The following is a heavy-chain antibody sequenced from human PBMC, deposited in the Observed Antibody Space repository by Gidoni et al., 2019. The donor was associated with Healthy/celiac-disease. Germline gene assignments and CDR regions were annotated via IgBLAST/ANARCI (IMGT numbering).Heavy chain of an antibody. CDR2: IYSGGST. J-gene: IGHJ6*02. D-gene: IGHD6-13*01. V-gene: IGHV3-53*01. CDR3: ARENSEFSAAAGNYYYYGMDV. Sequence: EVQLVESGGGLIQPGGSMRLSCAASGFTVSSNSMSWVRQAPGKGLEWVSVIYSGGSTYYADSVKGRFTISRDNSKNTLYLQMNSLRAEDTAVYYCARENSEFSAAAGNYYYYGMDVWGQGTTVTVSS. CDR1: GFTVSSNS.